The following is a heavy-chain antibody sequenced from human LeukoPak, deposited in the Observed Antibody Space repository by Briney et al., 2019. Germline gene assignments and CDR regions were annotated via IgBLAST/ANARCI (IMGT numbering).Heavy chain of an antibody. V-gene: IGHV4-39*01. Sequence: PSESLSLTCTVSGGSISINTYYWGWNRQPPVKALEGVGTIYYSGTTYNNPSLKSRVTRSVDTYNNQLSLKLTSVTAADTAVYYCARRPYYYMDLWGKGTTVTVSS. J-gene: IGHJ6*03. CDR2: IYYSGTT. CDR3: ARRPYYYMDL. CDR1: GGSISINTYY.